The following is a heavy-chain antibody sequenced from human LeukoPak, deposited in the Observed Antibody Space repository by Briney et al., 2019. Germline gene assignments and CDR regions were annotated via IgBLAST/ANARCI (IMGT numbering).Heavy chain of an antibody. J-gene: IGHJ6*03. CDR3: AKTMVTANPDYYYYCMDV. Sequence: GGSLRLSCAASGFTFSTYGMHWVRQAPGKGLEWVAFIRYDGSNKYYADSVKGRFTISRDNSKNTLYLQLNGLRAEDTAVFYCAKTMVTANPDYYYYCMDVWGKGTTVTVSS. D-gene: IGHD2-21*02. CDR1: GFTFSTYG. CDR2: IRYDGSNK. V-gene: IGHV3-30*02.